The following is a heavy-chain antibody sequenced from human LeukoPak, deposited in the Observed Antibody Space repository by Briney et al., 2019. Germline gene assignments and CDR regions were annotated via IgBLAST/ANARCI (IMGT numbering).Heavy chain of an antibody. Sequence: GASVKVSRKASGYTFTSYGVSWVRQAPGQGLEWMGWISAYNGNTNYAQKLQGRVTMTTDTSTSTAYMELRSLRSDDTAVYYCARESRYYGSGSYLVDYWGQGTLVTVSS. D-gene: IGHD3-10*01. J-gene: IGHJ4*02. V-gene: IGHV1-18*04. CDR2: ISAYNGNT. CDR3: ARESRYYGSGSYLVDY. CDR1: GYTFTSYG.